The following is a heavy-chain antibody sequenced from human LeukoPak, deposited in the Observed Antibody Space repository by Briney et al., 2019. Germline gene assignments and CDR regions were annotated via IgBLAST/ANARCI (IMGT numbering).Heavy chain of an antibody. CDR1: GFTFSRFE. CDR3: ARRAGAYSHPYDY. J-gene: IGHJ4*02. Sequence: GGSLRLSCAASGFTFSRFEMSWVRQAPGKGLEWVSFIYSDNTHYSDSVKGRFTISRDNSKNTLYLQMNSLRAEDTAVYYCARRAGAYSHPYDYWGQGTLVTVSS. CDR2: IYSDNT. D-gene: IGHD4/OR15-4a*01. V-gene: IGHV3-53*01.